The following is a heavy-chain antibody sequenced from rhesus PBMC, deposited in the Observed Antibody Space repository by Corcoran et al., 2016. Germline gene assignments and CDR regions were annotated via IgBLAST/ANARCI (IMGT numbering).Heavy chain of an antibody. CDR1: GGSISGYYY. Sequence: QVQLQESGPELVKPSETLSLTCAVSGGSISGYYYWSWIRQPPGKGLEWIGSIYGCRGSNYLHPSLQRRVTLSVDTSNNQFALKLSSVTAADTAVYYCGSSNTVTTWVYGGQGVRVTVS. CDR3: GSSNTVTTWVY. CDR2: IYGCRGSN. J-gene: IGHJ4*01. V-gene: IGHV4S14*01. D-gene: IGHD4-23*01.